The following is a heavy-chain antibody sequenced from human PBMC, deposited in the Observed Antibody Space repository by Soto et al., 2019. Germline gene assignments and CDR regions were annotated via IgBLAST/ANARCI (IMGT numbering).Heavy chain of an antibody. J-gene: IGHJ5*02. CDR2: IYHSGST. D-gene: IGHD6-19*01. Sequence: SETLSLTCAVSGYSISSGYYWGWIRQPPGKGLEWIGSIYHSGSTYYNPSLKSRVTIPVDTSKNQFSLKLSSVTAADTAVYYCAGIYRIAVAGGFDPWGQGTLVTVSS. V-gene: IGHV4-38-2*01. CDR1: GYSISSGYY. CDR3: AGIYRIAVAGGFDP.